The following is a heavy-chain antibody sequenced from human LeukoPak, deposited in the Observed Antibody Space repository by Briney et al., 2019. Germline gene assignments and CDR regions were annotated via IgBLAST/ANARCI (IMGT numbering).Heavy chain of an antibody. CDR1: GYTFTSYG. CDR3: ARAVVPAANKNYYYYYMDV. D-gene: IGHD2-2*01. J-gene: IGHJ6*03. Sequence: ASVKVSCKASGYTFTSYGISWVRQAPGQGLEWMGWISAYNGNTNYAQKLQGRVTMTTDTSTSTAYMELRSLRSDDTAVYYCARAVVPAANKNYYYYYMDVWRKGTTVTVSS. CDR2: ISAYNGNT. V-gene: IGHV1-18*01.